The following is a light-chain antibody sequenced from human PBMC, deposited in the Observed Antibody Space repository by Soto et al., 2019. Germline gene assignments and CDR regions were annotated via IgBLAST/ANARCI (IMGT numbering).Light chain of an antibody. CDR1: ASNIGASYD. V-gene: IGLV1-40*01. J-gene: IGLJ7*01. CDR2: GNF. Sequence: QAVLTQPPSVSGAPGQRVTISCAGSASNIGASYDVHWYQQVPGTAPKLLIYGNFNRPSGVPDRFSGSKSGTSASLAITGLQAEDEADYYCCSYAGSSTVFGGGTQLTVL. CDR3: CSYAGSSTV.